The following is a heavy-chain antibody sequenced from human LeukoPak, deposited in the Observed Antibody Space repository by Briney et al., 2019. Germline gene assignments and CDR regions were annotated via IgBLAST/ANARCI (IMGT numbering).Heavy chain of an antibody. D-gene: IGHD6-13*01. CDR3: ARGPGYSSSWSYYYYYYYMDV. CDR2: MNPNSGNT. CDR1: GYTFTSYD. J-gene: IGHJ6*03. V-gene: IGHV1-8*01. Sequence: ASVKVSCKAPGYTFTSYDINWVRQATGQGLEWMGWMNPNSGNTGHAQKFQGRVTMTRNTSISTAYMELSSLRSEDTAVYYCARGPGYSSSWSYYYYYYYMDVWGKGTTVTISS.